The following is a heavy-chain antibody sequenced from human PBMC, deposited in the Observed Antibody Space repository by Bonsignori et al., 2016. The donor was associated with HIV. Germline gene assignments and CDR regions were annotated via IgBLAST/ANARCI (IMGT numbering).Heavy chain of an antibody. Sequence: GGSLRLSCAASGFTFNTFGMHWVRQAPGKGLEWVAFIRYDGSNKYYADSVKGRFTISRDNSKNTLYLQMNSLRAGDTALYYCAKGPSSDILTGPYFWGQGTLVTVSS. CDR3: AKGPSSDILTGPYF. CDR1: GFTFNTFG. CDR2: IRYDGSNK. D-gene: IGHD3-9*01. V-gene: IGHV3-30*02. J-gene: IGHJ4*02.